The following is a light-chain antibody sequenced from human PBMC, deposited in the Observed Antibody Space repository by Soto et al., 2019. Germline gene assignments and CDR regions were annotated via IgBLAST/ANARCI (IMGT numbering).Light chain of an antibody. J-gene: IGLJ1*01. CDR1: NKVVGGYNY. V-gene: IGLV2-8*01. CDR2: EVY. Sequence: QSVVTQPSSASGSPGQAVTISCTGNNKVVGGYNYVSWYQHHPGKAPKLIIYEVYKRPSGVPDRFSGSKSGNTAALTVPGLQAEDEADYYCSSYVGTNSYVFGTGTKVTVL. CDR3: SSYVGTNSYV.